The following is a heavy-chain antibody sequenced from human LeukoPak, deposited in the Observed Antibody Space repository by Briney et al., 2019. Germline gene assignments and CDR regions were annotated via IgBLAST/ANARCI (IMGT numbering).Heavy chain of an antibody. CDR2: ISGSGGST. D-gene: IGHD1-26*01. Sequence: GGSLRLSCAVSGFTFSSYAMSWVRQAPGKGLEWVSAISGSGGSTYYADSVKGRFTISRDNSKNTLYLQVNSLRAEDAAVYYCAKGGKWDVTPFDYWGQGTLDTVSS. CDR1: GFTFSSYA. V-gene: IGHV3-23*01. J-gene: IGHJ4*02. CDR3: AKGGKWDVTPFDY.